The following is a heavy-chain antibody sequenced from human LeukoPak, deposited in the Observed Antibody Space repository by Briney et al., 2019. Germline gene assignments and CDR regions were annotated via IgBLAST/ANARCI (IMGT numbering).Heavy chain of an antibody. Sequence: ESLMIPCQGPGYSFTSYWISWVRQLPGQGPEWMGRFHPSDSDTNHSPSFQGHATLPTDKYVRNAYLPWTSLKASDTAICFFARHYYNDNTHVDFCGQGTLGTVSS. V-gene: IGHV5-10-1*01. J-gene: IGHJ4*02. D-gene: IGHD3-22*01. CDR3: ARHYYNDNTHVDF. CDR2: FHPSDSDT. CDR1: GYSFTSYW.